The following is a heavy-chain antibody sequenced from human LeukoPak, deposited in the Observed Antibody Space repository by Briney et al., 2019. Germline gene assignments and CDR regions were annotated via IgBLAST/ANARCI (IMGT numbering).Heavy chain of an antibody. CDR3: ARDLRTYYYDISGSSLFDY. J-gene: IGHJ4*02. D-gene: IGHD3-22*01. Sequence: ASVKVSCKTSGYTFTNYGVSWVRQAPGQGLEWMRWISADNGNPNYAQKLQGRVTMTTDTSTSTAYMELRSLRSDDTAVYYCARDLRTYYYDISGSSLFDYWGQGTLVTVSS. CDR2: ISADNGNP. V-gene: IGHV1-18*01. CDR1: GYTFTNYG.